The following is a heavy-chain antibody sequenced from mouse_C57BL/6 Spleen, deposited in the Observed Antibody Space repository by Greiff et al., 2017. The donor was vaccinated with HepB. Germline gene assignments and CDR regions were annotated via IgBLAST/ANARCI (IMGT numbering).Heavy chain of an antibody. D-gene: IGHD1-1*02. Sequence: EVMLVESEGGLVQPGSSMKLSCTASGFTFSDYYMAWVRQVPEKGLEWVANINYDGSSTYYLDSLKSRFIISRDNAKNILYLQMSSLKSEDTATYYCARDNYGYLDYWGQGTTLTVSS. CDR2: INYDGSST. J-gene: IGHJ2*01. CDR3: ARDNYGYLDY. V-gene: IGHV5-16*01. CDR1: GFTFSDYY.